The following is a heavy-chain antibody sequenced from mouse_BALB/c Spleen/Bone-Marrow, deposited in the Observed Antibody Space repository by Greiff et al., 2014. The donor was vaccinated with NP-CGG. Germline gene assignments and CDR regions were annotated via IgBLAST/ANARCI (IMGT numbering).Heavy chain of an antibody. CDR2: INPSNGGT. CDR3: SRGRRDALDY. J-gene: IGHJ4*01. CDR1: GYTFTSYY. V-gene: IGHV1S81*02. Sequence: VKLMESGAELVKPGASVKLPCKASGYTFTSYYMYWVKQRPGQGLEWFGEINPSNGGTNFNEKFKNKATLTVDKSSSTAYMQLSSLTSEDSAVYYCSRGRRDALDYWGQGTSVTVSS.